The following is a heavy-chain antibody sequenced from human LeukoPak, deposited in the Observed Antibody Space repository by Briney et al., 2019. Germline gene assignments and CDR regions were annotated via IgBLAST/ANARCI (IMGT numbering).Heavy chain of an antibody. J-gene: IGHJ4*02. Sequence: GGSLRLSCAASGFIVNSNYMNWVRQAPGKGLEWVSVLYSDDTTYYADSVKGRFTISRDNSKNALYLQMNNLRAEDTAVYYCARGGGYYAIDYWGQGTLVTVSS. CDR1: GFIVNSNY. V-gene: IGHV3-53*01. D-gene: IGHD1-26*01. CDR2: LYSDDTT. CDR3: ARGGGYYAIDY.